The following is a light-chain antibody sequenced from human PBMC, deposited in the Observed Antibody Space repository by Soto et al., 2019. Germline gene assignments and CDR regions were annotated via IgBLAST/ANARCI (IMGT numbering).Light chain of an antibody. CDR2: GAS. V-gene: IGKV3-20*01. J-gene: IGKJ1*01. Sequence: EIVLTQPPGPLSVSPGDRVTLSCRASQTVDNNYLAWYQQKPGQAPRLLIYGASTPATGTPARFSGSGSGKHFTLTVSRLEPEDFAVYYCQQYGGSAPWTFGPGTKVDIK. CDR3: QQYGGSAPWT. CDR1: QTVDNNY.